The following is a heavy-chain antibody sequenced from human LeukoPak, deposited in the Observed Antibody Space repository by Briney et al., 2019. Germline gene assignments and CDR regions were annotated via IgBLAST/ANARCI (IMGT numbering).Heavy chain of an antibody. D-gene: IGHD3-10*01. CDR3: ARVSFGAFDY. V-gene: IGHV3-7*01. Sequence: GGSLRLSCAASGFTFSSYAMSWVRQAPGKGLEWVANIKQDGSEKYYVDSVKGRFTISRDNAKNSLYLQMNSLRAEDTAVYYCARVSFGAFDYWGQGTLVTVSS. CDR2: IKQDGSEK. CDR1: GFTFSSYA. J-gene: IGHJ4*02.